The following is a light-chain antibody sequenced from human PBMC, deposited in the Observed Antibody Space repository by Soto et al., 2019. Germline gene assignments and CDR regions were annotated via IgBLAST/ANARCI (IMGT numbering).Light chain of an antibody. V-gene: IGKV1-39*01. CDR1: QRVNNY. Sequence: DIQMTQSPSSLSASVGDRVTITCRASQRVNNYLNWYQQKPWQAPKVLIYAASSLRSGVPSRFSGSGSGTDFTLTISSLQPEDFAAYYCQQTYNTPSTFGQGNNLEIK. CDR3: QQTYNTPST. J-gene: IGKJ2*01. CDR2: AAS.